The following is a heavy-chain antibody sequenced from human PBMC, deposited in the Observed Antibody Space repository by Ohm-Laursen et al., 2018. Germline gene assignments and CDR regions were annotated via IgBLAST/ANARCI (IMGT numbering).Heavy chain of an antibody. CDR1: GFTFSNYA. V-gene: IGHV3-23*01. CDR3: ANSGYNGYDYWSSYYFDY. Sequence: GSLRLSCAAAGFTFSNYAMSWVRQAPGMGLEWVSAISVSGDNTNYGDSVKGRFTISRDNSKNTLYLQMNSLRAEDTAVYYCANSGYNGYDYWSSYYFDYWGQGTLVTVSS. CDR2: ISVSGDNT. J-gene: IGHJ4*02. D-gene: IGHD5-12*01.